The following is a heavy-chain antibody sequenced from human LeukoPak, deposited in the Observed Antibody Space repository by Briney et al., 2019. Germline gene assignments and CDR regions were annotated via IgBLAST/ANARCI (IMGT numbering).Heavy chain of an antibody. Sequence: GGSLRLSCAASGFTFNSNWMSWVRQAPGKGLEWVASIKPEGSEKYHVDSVKGRFTISRDKAKNSLYLQMNSLRAEDTAVYYCARGGKSGYFPDYWGQGTLVTVSS. CDR2: IKPEGSEK. J-gene: IGHJ4*02. V-gene: IGHV3-7*02. D-gene: IGHD2-15*01. CDR1: GFTFNSNW. CDR3: ARGGKSGYFPDY.